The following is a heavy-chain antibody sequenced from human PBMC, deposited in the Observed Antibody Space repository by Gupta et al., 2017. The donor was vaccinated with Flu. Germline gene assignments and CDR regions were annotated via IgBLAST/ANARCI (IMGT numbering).Heavy chain of an antibody. CDR2: IYPGDSDI. CDR1: ASYL. D-gene: IGHD3-10*02. Sequence: ASYLIGWVRQLPGKGLEWMGIIYPGDSDIVSSPPFQGQVTISADMSINTAYLQWSSLEASDSGTYDCTRLALMSADYCGQGTLVTVSS. CDR3: TRLALMSADY. J-gene: IGHJ4*02. V-gene: IGHV5-51*01.